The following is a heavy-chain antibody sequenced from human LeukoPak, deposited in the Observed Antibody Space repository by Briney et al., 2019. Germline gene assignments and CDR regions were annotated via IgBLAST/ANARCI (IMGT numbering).Heavy chain of an antibody. CDR1: GFTFSDSW. V-gene: IGHV3-7*01. D-gene: IGHD4-17*01. CDR2: INQDGNTK. J-gene: IGHJ4*02. CDR3: ARDPAYGALDY. Sequence: GSLRLSCAASGFTFSDSWVTWVRQAPGRGLEWVAEINQDGNTKSYMDSVEGRFTISRDNARNSMYLQMSSLRAEDTAVYYCARDPAYGALDYWGQGTLVTVSS.